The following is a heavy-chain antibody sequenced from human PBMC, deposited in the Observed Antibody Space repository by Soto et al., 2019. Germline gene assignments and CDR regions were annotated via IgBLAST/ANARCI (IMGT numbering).Heavy chain of an antibody. D-gene: IGHD4-4*01. CDR2: INHSGST. CDR1: GGSFSDYY. J-gene: IGHJ6*02. Sequence: SETLSLTCAVYGGSFSDYYWSWIRQSPGKGLKWIGEINHSGSTNYNPSLKNRVTISIDTSKNQFSLKLSSVTAADMAVYYCAREHHYSKYNYYYGMDVWGQGTTVTVSS. V-gene: IGHV4-34*01. CDR3: AREHHYSKYNYYYGMDV.